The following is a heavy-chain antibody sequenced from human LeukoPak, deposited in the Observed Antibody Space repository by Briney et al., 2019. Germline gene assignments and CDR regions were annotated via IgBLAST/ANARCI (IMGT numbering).Heavy chain of an antibody. CDR1: GGSISSYY. Sequence: PSETLSLTCTVSGGSISSYYWSWIRQPPGKGLEWIGYIYYSGSTNYNPSLKSRVTISVDTSKNQFSLKLSSVTAADTAVYYCAGSDIVATATGNYYYGMDVWGQGTTVTVSS. J-gene: IGHJ6*02. CDR2: IYYSGST. CDR3: AGSDIVATATGNYYYGMDV. V-gene: IGHV4-59*01. D-gene: IGHD5-12*01.